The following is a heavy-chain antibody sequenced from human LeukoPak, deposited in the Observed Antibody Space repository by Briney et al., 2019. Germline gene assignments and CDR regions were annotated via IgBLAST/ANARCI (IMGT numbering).Heavy chain of an antibody. CDR3: AAPAPTAMASFLFDY. CDR2: IVVGSGNT. D-gene: IGHD5-18*01. V-gene: IGHV1-58*01. J-gene: IGHJ4*02. CDR1: GFTFTSSA. Sequence: AASVNVSCKASGFTFTSSAVQWVRQARGQRLEWIGWIVVGSGNTNYAQKFQERVTITRDMSTSTAYMELSSLRSEDTAVYYCAAPAPTAMASFLFDYWGQGTLVTVSS.